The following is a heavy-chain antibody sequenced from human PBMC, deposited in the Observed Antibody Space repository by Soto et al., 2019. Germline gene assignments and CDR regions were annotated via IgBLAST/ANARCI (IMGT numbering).Heavy chain of an antibody. Sequence: ASVKVSCKASGYTFTSYDINWVRQATGQGLEWMGWMNPNSGNTGYAQKFQGRVTMARNTSTSTAYMELSSLRSEDTAVYYCAAAPPRDGYNLWGQGTLVTVSS. CDR3: AAAPPRDGYNL. CDR2: MNPNSGNT. CDR1: GYTFTSYD. D-gene: IGHD5-12*01. J-gene: IGHJ4*02. V-gene: IGHV1-8*01.